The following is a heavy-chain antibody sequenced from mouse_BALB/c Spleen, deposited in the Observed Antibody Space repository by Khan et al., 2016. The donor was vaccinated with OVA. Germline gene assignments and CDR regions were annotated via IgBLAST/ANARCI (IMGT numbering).Heavy chain of an antibody. CDR1: GFTFSTYG. Sequence: EVELVESGGDVVKPVGSLKLSCAASGFTFSTYGMSWVRQTPDKRLEWVATVSTGGHYTYYPDTVKGRFTISRDNAKNTLYLQMNSLKSEDTAMFYCARLAYYYGSEGFAYWGQGTLVTVSA. V-gene: IGHV5-6*01. CDR3: ARLAYYYGSEGFAY. CDR2: VSTGGHYT. J-gene: IGHJ3*01. D-gene: IGHD1-1*01.